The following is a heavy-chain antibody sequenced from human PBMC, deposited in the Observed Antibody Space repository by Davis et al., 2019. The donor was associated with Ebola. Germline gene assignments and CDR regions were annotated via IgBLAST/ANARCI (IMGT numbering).Heavy chain of an antibody. J-gene: IGHJ4*02. CDR3: ARDSFILTGYHRGYFDY. CDR2: ISAYNGNT. Sequence: AASVKVSCKASGYTFTSYGITWVRQAPGQGPEWMGWISAYNGNTNYAQKLQGRVTMTTDTSTSTAYMELRSLRSDDTAVYYCARDSFILTGYHRGYFDYWGQGTLVTVSS. D-gene: IGHD3-9*01. V-gene: IGHV1-18*01. CDR1: GYTFTSYG.